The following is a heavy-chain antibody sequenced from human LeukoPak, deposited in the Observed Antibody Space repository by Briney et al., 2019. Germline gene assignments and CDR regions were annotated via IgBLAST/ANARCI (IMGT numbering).Heavy chain of an antibody. J-gene: IGHJ4*02. CDR1: GGTFSSYA. V-gene: IGHV1-69*13. CDR3: AREFYDILTGYYSRYFDY. CDR2: IIPIFGTA. Sequence: ASVKVSCKASGGTFSSYAISWVRQAPGQGLEWMGGIIPIFGTANYAQKFQGRVTITANESTSTAYMELSSLRSEDTAVYYCAREFYDILTGYYSRYFDYWGQGTLVTVSS. D-gene: IGHD3-9*01.